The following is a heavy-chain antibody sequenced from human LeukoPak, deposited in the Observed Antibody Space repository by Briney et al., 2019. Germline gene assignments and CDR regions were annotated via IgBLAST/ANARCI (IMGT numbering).Heavy chain of an antibody. CDR1: GFTFSSYS. J-gene: IGHJ3*02. Sequence: GGSLRLSCAASGFTFSSYSMSWVRQAPGKGLEWVSYISTGSVIKYYADSVKGRFTISRDDAKNSVSLQMNSLRAEDTAVYYCTREIMAVFGDAFDIWGQGTMVTVSS. D-gene: IGHD6-19*01. V-gene: IGHV3-48*04. CDR2: ISTGSVIK. CDR3: TREIMAVFGDAFDI.